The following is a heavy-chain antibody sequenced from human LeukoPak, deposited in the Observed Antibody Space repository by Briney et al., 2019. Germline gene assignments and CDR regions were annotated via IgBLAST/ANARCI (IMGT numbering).Heavy chain of an antibody. Sequence: GGSPRLSCAASGFTFSSYWMNWVRQAPGKGLVWVSRINGDGSSTNYADSVKGRFTISRDNAKNTLYLQLNSLRAEDTAIYYCARSQGPYDYWGQGTLVTVSS. CDR3: ARSQGPYDY. CDR1: GFTFSSYW. V-gene: IGHV3-74*01. CDR2: INGDGSST. J-gene: IGHJ4*02.